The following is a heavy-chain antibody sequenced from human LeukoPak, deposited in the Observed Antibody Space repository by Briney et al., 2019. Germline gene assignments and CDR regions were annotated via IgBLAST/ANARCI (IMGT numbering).Heavy chain of an antibody. D-gene: IGHD4-17*01. Sequence: PSETLSLTCTVSGGSISSYYWSWIRQPPGKGLEWIGYIYYSGSTNYNPSLESRVAISVDTSKNQFSLKLSTVTAADTAVYYCARLVTKLHGDAFDYWGQGALVTVSS. V-gene: IGHV4-59*12. J-gene: IGHJ4*02. CDR2: IYYSGST. CDR3: ARLVTKLHGDAFDY. CDR1: GGSISSYY.